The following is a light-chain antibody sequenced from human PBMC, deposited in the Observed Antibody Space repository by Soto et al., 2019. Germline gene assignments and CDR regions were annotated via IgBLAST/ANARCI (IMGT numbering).Light chain of an antibody. CDR3: ASYTSSSTSVI. CDR1: SSDVGGYKY. J-gene: IGLJ2*01. Sequence: QSALTQPASVSGSPGQSITISCTGTSSDVGGYKYVSWYQQHPDKAPKLIIFEVSNRPSGISSRFSGSKSGNTDSLTISGLQAEDEADYYWASYTSSSTSVIFGRGTKLTVL. CDR2: EVS. V-gene: IGLV2-14*01.